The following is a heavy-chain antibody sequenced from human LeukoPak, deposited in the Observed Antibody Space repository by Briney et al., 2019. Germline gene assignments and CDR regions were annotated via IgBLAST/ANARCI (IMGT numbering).Heavy chain of an antibody. D-gene: IGHD3-10*01. Sequence: GGSLRLSCAASGFTFSRYWMHWVRQAPGKGLVWVSRINSDGSSTSYADSVKGRFTISRDNAKNTLYLQINSLRPEDTAVYYCAKDYYGAGTNGMDAWGQGTTVTVS. J-gene: IGHJ6*02. CDR3: AKDYYGAGTNGMDA. V-gene: IGHV3-74*01. CDR1: GFTFSRYW. CDR2: INSDGSST.